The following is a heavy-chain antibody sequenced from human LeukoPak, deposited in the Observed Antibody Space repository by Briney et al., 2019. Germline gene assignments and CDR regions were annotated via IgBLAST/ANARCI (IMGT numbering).Heavy chain of an antibody. CDR1: GGSISSYY. D-gene: IGHD1-26*01. V-gene: IGHV4-4*07. J-gene: IGHJ4*02. CDR3: ARENSGSYREFDY. CDR2: IYTSGST. Sequence: ASETLSLTCTVSGGSISSYYWSWIRQPAGKGLEWIGRIYTSGSTNYNASLKSRVSMSVDTSKNQSSLKLSSVTAADTAVFYCARENSGSYREFDYWGQGPLVTVSS.